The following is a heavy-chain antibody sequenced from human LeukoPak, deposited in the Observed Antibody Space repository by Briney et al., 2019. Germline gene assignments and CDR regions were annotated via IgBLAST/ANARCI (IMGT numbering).Heavy chain of an antibody. D-gene: IGHD4-23*01. CDR1: GFSLSTRGVG. V-gene: IGHV2-5*02. CDR3: ARRLVDYGGNRPFDY. Sequence: ESGPTLVKPTQTLTLTCTFSGFSLSTRGVGVGWIRQPPGKALEWLALICRDDDKRYSPSLKSRLIITKDTSKNQVVLTMANMDPVDTATYYCARRLVDYGGNRPFDYWGPGTLVTVSS. CDR2: ICRDDDK. J-gene: IGHJ4*02.